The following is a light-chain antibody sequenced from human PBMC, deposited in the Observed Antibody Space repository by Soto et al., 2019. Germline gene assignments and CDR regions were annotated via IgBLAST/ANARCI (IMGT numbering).Light chain of an antibody. J-gene: IGLJ1*01. CDR1: SSDVGGYKF. V-gene: IGLV2-14*01. CDR2: EVS. CDR3: SSYTTRTTLYV. Sequence: QSALTQPASVSGSPGQSITISCTGTSSDVGGYKFVSWYQQHPGKAPKLMIYEVSNRPSGVSSRFSDSKSGNTASLTISGLQAEDEADYYCSSYTTRTTLYVFGTGTKLTVL.